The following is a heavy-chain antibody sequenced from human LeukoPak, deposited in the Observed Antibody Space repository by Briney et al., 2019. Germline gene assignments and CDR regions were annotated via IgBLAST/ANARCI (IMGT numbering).Heavy chain of an antibody. Sequence: PGGSLRLSCAASGFTVITNDMTWVRQAPGKGLEWVSVLYSDGNTKYADSVQGRFTISTDNSKNTLYLEMNSLSPYNTAVYYCARGVEPLAANTLAYWGQGTLVTVSS. D-gene: IGHD1-14*01. CDR1: GFTVITND. CDR2: LYSDGNT. CDR3: ARGVEPLAANTLAY. V-gene: IGHV3-53*01. J-gene: IGHJ4*02.